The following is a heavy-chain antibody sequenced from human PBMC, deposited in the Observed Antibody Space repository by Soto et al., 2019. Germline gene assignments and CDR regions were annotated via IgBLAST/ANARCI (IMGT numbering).Heavy chain of an antibody. CDR1: GYSFTSYW. V-gene: IGHV5-51*01. D-gene: IGHD3-10*01. CDR3: ARGVGDLSFGGAFDI. J-gene: IGHJ3*02. CDR2: IYPGDSDT. Sequence: PGESLKISCKGSGYSFTSYWIGWVRQMPGKGLEWMGIIYPGDSDTRYSPSFQGQVTISADKSISTAYLQWSSLKASDTAVYYCARGVGDLSFGGAFDIWGQGTMVTVSS.